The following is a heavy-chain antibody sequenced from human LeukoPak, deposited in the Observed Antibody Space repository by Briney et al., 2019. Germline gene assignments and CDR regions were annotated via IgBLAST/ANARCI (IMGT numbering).Heavy chain of an antibody. D-gene: IGHD1-14*01. V-gene: IGHV3-30*02. CDR2: IRYDGSNK. CDR1: GFTFSSYG. CDR3: AKIGIGPIAEYFQH. J-gene: IGHJ1*01. Sequence: GGSLRPSCAASGFTFSSYGMHWVRQAPGKGLEWVAFIRYDGSNKYYADSVKGRFTISRDNSKNTLYLQMNSLRAEDTAVYYCAKIGIGPIAEYFQHWGQGTLVTVSS.